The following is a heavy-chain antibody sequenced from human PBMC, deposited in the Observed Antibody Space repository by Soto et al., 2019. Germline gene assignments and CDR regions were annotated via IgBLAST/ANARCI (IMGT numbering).Heavy chain of an antibody. CDR1: GFTFSSYP. Sequence: PGGSLRLSCAASGFTFSSYPMHWVRQAPGKGPEWVAVISVNGNIIHYGDSVKGRFTISRDNSKNTLYLQMSSLRVEDTAVYYCARSHSSSWHWFDPWGQGTLVTVSS. CDR3: ARSHSSSWHWFDP. V-gene: IGHV3-30-3*01. CDR2: ISVNGNII. D-gene: IGHD6-13*01. J-gene: IGHJ5*02.